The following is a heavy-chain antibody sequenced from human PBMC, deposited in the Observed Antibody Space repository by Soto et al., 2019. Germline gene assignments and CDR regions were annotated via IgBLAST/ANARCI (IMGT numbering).Heavy chain of an antibody. D-gene: IGHD4-17*01. CDR2: ISFYNGDT. J-gene: IGHJ5*02. CDR1: GYSLTNYA. Sequence: QVQLVQSGGEVKKPGASVMVSCMASGYSLTNYALTWVRQAPGQGLEWLGWISFYNGDTKYAQNLQGRVTMTTDTSTSTAYMELRSLRSDDTAVYYCARVPTYGDYWFDPWGQGTLVTVSS. V-gene: IGHV1-18*04. CDR3: ARVPTYGDYWFDP.